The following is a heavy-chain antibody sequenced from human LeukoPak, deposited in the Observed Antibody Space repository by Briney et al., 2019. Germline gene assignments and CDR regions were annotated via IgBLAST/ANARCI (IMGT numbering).Heavy chain of an antibody. CDR3: ARDYSGNSGDY. V-gene: IGHV3-66*02. J-gene: IGHJ4*02. D-gene: IGHD1-26*01. Sequence: PGGSLRLSCAASGFTVSSNYMSWVRQAPGKGPEWVSVIYSGGSTYYADSVKGRFTISRDNSKNTLYLQMNSLRAEDTAVYYCARDYSGNSGDYWGQGTLVTVSS. CDR1: GFTVSSNY. CDR2: IYSGGST.